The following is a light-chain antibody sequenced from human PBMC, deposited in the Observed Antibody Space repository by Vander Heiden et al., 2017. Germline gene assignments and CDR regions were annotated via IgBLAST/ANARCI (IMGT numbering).Light chain of an antibody. J-gene: IGKJ2*01. CDR2: KAS. Sequence: DIQMTQSPSTLSASVGDRVTITCRASQSINGFLAWYQQKPGKAPKLLIYKASTLESGVPSRFSGSGSGTEFTLTISSLQPDDFASYYCQQYSTFSYTFGQGTKLEIK. CDR1: QSINGF. CDR3: QQYSTFSYT. V-gene: IGKV1-5*03.